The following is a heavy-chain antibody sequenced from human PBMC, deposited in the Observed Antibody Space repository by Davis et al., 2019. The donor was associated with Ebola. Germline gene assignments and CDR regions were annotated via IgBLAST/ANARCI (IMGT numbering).Heavy chain of an antibody. Sequence: GESLIISCAASGFAFSTYSVNWVRQAPGKGLEWVSAISGSGGSTYYADSVKGRFTISRDNSKNTLYLQMNSLRAEDTAVYYCAKAGGYHGFDYWGQGTLVTVSS. CDR1: GFAFSTYS. J-gene: IGHJ4*02. CDR2: ISGSGGST. V-gene: IGHV3-23*01. D-gene: IGHD3-16*01. CDR3: AKAGGYHGFDY.